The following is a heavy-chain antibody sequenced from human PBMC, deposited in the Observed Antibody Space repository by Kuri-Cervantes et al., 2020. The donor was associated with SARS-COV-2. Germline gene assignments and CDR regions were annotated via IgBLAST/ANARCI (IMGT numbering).Heavy chain of an antibody. CDR1: GYTFTSYG. Sequence: ASVKVSCKASGYTFTSYGISWVRQAPGQGLEWMGWISAYNGNTNYAQKPQGRVTMTTDTSTSTAYMELRSLRSDDTAVYYCARDGIDIVVGNDAFDIWGQGTMVTVSS. D-gene: IGHD2-2*01. CDR3: ARDGIDIVVGNDAFDI. V-gene: IGHV1-18*01. CDR2: ISAYNGNT. J-gene: IGHJ3*02.